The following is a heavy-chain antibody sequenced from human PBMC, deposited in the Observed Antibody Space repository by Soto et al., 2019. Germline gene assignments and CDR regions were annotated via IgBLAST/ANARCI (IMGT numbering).Heavy chain of an antibody. CDR2: INWKSDI. D-gene: IGHD3-16*01. Sequence: SLRISCAFSVFTFDDNGMHWVRQAPEKGLDWVSGINWKSDIGYADSVKGRFTISRDNAENSLYLQMNSLRAEDTALYYCAISQDRGGRTTFIYWGQGTKVTVSS. CDR1: VFTFDDNG. V-gene: IGHV3-9*01. CDR3: AISQDRGGRTTFIY. J-gene: IGHJ4*02.